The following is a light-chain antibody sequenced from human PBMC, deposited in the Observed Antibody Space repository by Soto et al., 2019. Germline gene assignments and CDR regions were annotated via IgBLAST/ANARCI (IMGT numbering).Light chain of an antibody. V-gene: IGKV1-5*01. CDR1: QSIGDL. CDR2: DAS. CDR3: QQYNNYPWT. J-gene: IGKJ1*01. Sequence: DIQMTQSPSTLSASVEDRVTITCRASQSIGDLLAWYQQKPGKAPNLLIYDASSLESGVPARFSGGGSGTEFTLTISSLQPDDFSTFYCQQYNNYPWTFGQGTKVDI.